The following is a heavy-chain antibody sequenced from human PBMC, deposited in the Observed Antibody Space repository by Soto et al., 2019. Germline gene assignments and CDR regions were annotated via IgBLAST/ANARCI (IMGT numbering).Heavy chain of an antibody. Sequence: GSVKVSCKASGYTFTSYGISWVRQAPGQGLEWMGWISAYNGNTNYAQKLQGRVTMTTDTSTSTAYMELRSLRSDDTAVYYCARDTARLGYCSGGSCYPINYYYYYGMDVWGQGTTVTVSS. D-gene: IGHD2-15*01. CDR2: ISAYNGNT. V-gene: IGHV1-18*01. CDR3: ARDTARLGYCSGGSCYPINYYYYYGMDV. CDR1: GYTFTSYG. J-gene: IGHJ6*02.